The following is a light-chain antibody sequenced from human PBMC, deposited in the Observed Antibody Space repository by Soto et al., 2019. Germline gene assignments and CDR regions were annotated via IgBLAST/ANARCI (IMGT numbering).Light chain of an antibody. CDR3: QQYNSYWYT. J-gene: IGKJ2*01. CDR1: KSISSW. V-gene: IGKV1-5*01. CDR2: DAA. Sequence: DIQMTQSPSPLSAPGGDRATITCRVSKSISSWLAWYQQKPGKAPKILIYDAARFESGVPSRFSDSGSGTEFTLTISSLQPDDFATYYCQQYNSYWYTFGQGTKLEIK.